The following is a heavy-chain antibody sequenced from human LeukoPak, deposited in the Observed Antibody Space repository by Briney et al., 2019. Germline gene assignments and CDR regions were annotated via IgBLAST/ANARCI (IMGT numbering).Heavy chain of an antibody. J-gene: IGHJ3*02. CDR2: ISGSGGST. D-gene: IGHD2-21*01. V-gene: IGHV3-23*01. Sequence: GGSLRLSCAASGFTFSSYAMSWVRQAPGKGLEWVSTISGSGGSTHYADSAKGRFTISRDNSKNMLYLQMYSLRAEDTAVYYCAKDSVVVIAKGDAFDIWGQGTMVTVSS. CDR1: GFTFSSYA. CDR3: AKDSVVVIAKGDAFDI.